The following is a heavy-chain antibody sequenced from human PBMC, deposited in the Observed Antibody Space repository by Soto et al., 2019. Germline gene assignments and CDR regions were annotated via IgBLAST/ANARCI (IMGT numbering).Heavy chain of an antibody. V-gene: IGHV1-18*01. J-gene: IGHJ4*02. CDR1: GYAFNSRY. D-gene: IGHD1-26*01. CDR3: ARGGQWDFLSDY. Sequence: QVQLVQSGGEVKKPGASVKVSCKASGYAFNSRYINWVRQAPGQGLEWMGWISVYSAKTNYAQNLQGRVTMTIDTSTSTAYMELRSLTSDDTAVYYCARGGQWDFLSDYWGQGTLVTVSS. CDR2: ISVYSAKT.